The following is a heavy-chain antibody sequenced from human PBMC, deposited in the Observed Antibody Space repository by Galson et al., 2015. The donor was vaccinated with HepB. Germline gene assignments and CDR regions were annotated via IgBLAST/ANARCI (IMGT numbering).Heavy chain of an antibody. CDR3: ARETPSGGATDY. CDR2: ISGSTPNT. D-gene: IGHD5-12*01. Sequence: SLRLSCAASGFTFSTYNMNWVRQAPGKGLEWVSSISGSTPNTYYADSMKGRFTISRDDAKNSLFLQMSSLRAGDTAVYYCARETPSGGATDYWGQGTLVTVSS. CDR1: GFTFSTYN. J-gene: IGHJ4*02. V-gene: IGHV3-21*01.